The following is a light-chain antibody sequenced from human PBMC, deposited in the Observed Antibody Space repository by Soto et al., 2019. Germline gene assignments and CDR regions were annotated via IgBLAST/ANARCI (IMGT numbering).Light chain of an antibody. Sequence: EIALTQSPGTLSLSPGERPTRSCRASQSVSNNYLAWYQQKPGQDPRLLIYGASNRATGIPDRFSVSGSGTDFPLTISRLEPEEFAVYYCQQYGSSGTFGQGTKVDNK. J-gene: IGKJ1*01. CDR3: QQYGSSGT. V-gene: IGKV3-20*01. CDR1: QSVSNNY. CDR2: GAS.